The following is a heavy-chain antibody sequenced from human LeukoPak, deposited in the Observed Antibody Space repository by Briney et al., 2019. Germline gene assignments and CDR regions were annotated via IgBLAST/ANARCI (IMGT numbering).Heavy chain of an antibody. CDR1: GGSISSYY. D-gene: IGHD6-13*01. Sequence: SETLSLTCTLSGGSISSYYWSWIRQPPGKGLEWIAYIHYSGSTNHYPSLKSRVTISIDTSKNQFSLKLSSVTAADTAVYYCARRIAAAGKPFDPWGQGTLVTVSS. V-gene: IGHV4-59*08. CDR2: IHYSGST. J-gene: IGHJ5*02. CDR3: ARRIAAAGKPFDP.